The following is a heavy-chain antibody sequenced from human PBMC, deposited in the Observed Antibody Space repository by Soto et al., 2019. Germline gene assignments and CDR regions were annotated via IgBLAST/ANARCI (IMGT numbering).Heavy chain of an antibody. CDR1: GGTFSSYA. J-gene: IGHJ6*02. CDR2: IIPIFGTA. V-gene: IGHV1-69*13. CDR3: AGEGYSYGYAMDV. D-gene: IGHD5-18*01. Sequence: ASVKVSCKASGGTFSSYAISWVRQAPGQGLEWMGGIIPIFGTANYAQKFQGRVTITADESTSTAYMELSSLRSEDTAVYYCAGEGYSYGYAMDVWGQGTTVTVSS.